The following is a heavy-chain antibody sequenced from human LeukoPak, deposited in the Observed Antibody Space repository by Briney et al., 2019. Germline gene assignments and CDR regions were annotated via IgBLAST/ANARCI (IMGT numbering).Heavy chain of an antibody. V-gene: IGHV3-53*01. CDR3: STAPAWDLLYYN. CDR2: VYNANGDT. Sequence: PRGSLRLSCAAPVFSLSSDYMSWVRQAPGKGLEWVSFVYNANGDTYYSHSVKGRFTISSDNSKNTLYLQMDNLRAEDTAVYYCSTAPAWDLLYYNWGQGTLVTVSS. D-gene: IGHD1-26*01. CDR1: VFSLSSDY. J-gene: IGHJ4*02.